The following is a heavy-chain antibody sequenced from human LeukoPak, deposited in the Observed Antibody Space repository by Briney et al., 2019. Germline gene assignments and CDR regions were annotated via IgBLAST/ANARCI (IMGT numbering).Heavy chain of an antibody. J-gene: IGHJ6*02. Sequence: QPGRSLRLSCAASGFTFRSYAMSWVRQAPGKGLEWVSTISGSGGSTYYADSVKGRFTISRDNSKNTLYLQMNSLRAEDTAVYYCAKERVDYYYYYGMDVWGQGTTVTVSS. CDR1: GFTFRSYA. D-gene: IGHD2-15*01. V-gene: IGHV3-23*01. CDR3: AKERVDYYYYYGMDV. CDR2: ISGSGGST.